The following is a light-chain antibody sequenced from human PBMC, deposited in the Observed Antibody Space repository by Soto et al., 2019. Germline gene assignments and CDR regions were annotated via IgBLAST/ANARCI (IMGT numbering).Light chain of an antibody. CDR2: GTS. Sequence: EIVFTQSPGTRSLSPVEMSTLSCRASQNVGSRYLAWYQQKPGQAPRLLIYGTSNRATGIPARFSGSGSGTDFTLTISSLQPEDFATYYCQQSYSTPKTFGQGTKVDI. J-gene: IGKJ1*01. V-gene: IGKV3-20*01. CDR3: QQSYSTPKT. CDR1: QNVGSRY.